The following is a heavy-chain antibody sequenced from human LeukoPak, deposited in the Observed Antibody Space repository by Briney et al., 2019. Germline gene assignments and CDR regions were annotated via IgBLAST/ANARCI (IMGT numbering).Heavy chain of an antibody. Sequence: SETLSLTCAVYGGSFSGYYWSWIRQPPGKGLEWIGEINHSGSTNYNPSLKSRVTISVDTSKKQFSLKLSSVTAADTAVYYCARGYYGSGPLAYYYMDVWGKGTTVTVSS. CDR1: GGSFSGYY. D-gene: IGHD3-10*01. J-gene: IGHJ6*03. V-gene: IGHV4-34*01. CDR2: INHSGST. CDR3: ARGYYGSGPLAYYYMDV.